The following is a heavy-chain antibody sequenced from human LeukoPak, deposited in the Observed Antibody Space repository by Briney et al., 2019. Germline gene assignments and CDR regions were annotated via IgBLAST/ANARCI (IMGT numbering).Heavy chain of an antibody. D-gene: IGHD5-24*01. Sequence: PGGSLRLSCAASGFKFGNYGMHWVRQAPGKGLEWVAVIWYDGSKKYYADSVKGRVTISRDNSKNTLYLQMNSLRAEDTGVYYCAKDGVETARNPGEINYWGQGTLVTV. CDR3: AKDGVETARNPGEINY. V-gene: IGHV3-33*06. CDR2: IWYDGSKK. J-gene: IGHJ4*02. CDR1: GFKFGNYG.